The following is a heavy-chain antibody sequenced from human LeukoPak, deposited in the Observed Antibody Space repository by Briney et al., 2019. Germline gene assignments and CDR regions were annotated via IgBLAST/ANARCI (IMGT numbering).Heavy chain of an antibody. J-gene: IGHJ4*02. CDR2: INAGNGNT. CDR1: GYTFTSYA. Sequence: GATVKVSCKASGYTFTSYAMHWVRQAPGQRLEWMRWINAGNGNTKYSQKFQGRVTITRDTSASTAYMELSSLRSEDTAVYYCARDRHIGGAFDYWGQGTLVTVSS. CDR3: ARDRHIGGAFDY. V-gene: IGHV1-3*01. D-gene: IGHD2-21*01.